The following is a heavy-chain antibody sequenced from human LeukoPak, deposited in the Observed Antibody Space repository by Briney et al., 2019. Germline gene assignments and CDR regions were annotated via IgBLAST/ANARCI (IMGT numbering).Heavy chain of an antibody. Sequence: ASVKVSCKASGYTFTGYYIQWVRQAPGQGLEWMGWINPHGGCTNYAQEFQGRVTMTRDTSISTAYMELSSLRPDDTAVYSCARGVTARGFYYYMDIWGNGTTVTISS. V-gene: IGHV1-2*02. CDR2: INPHGGCT. CDR3: ARGVTARGFYYYMDI. CDR1: GYTFTGYY. D-gene: IGHD2-21*02. J-gene: IGHJ6*03.